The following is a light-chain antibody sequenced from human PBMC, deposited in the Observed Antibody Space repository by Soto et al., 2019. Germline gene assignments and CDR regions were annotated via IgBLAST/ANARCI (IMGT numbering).Light chain of an antibody. J-gene: IGKJ1*01. CDR3: LQHNSYPPT. V-gene: IGKV1-6*01. Sequence: AIQMTQFPSSLSASVGGRVTITCRASQGIRNDLGWYQQKSGRAPKLLIFGASTLQSGVPSRFSGSGSGTDFTLTISSLQPEDFATYYCLQHNSYPPTFGQGTKVDIK. CDR1: QGIRND. CDR2: GAS.